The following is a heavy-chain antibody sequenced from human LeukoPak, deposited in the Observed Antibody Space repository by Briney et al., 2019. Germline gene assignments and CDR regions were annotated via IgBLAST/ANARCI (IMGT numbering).Heavy chain of an antibody. CDR1: GGSISSGGYY. D-gene: IGHD3-22*01. CDR3: ARPYYYDSSGYPGAFDI. CDR2: IYYSGST. Sequence: SETLSLTCTVSGGSISSGGYYWSWIRQPPGKGLEWIGYIYYSGSTNYNPSLKSRVTISVDTSKNQFSLKLSSVTAADTAVYYCARPYYYDSSGYPGAFDIWGQGTMVTVSS. J-gene: IGHJ3*02. V-gene: IGHV4-61*08.